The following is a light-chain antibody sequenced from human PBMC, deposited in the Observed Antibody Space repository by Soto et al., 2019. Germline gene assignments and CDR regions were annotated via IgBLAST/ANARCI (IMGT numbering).Light chain of an antibody. CDR2: DAS. CDR3: QQRNNWPPIT. Sequence: EVVMTQSPATLSVSPGEGVTLSCRASQGIGDTLAWYQHKPGQTPRRLIYDASTRATGIPARFSGSGSETDFTLTITSLEPEDFAVYYCQQRNNWPPITFGQGTRLEIK. V-gene: IGKV3-11*01. CDR1: QGIGDT. J-gene: IGKJ5*01.